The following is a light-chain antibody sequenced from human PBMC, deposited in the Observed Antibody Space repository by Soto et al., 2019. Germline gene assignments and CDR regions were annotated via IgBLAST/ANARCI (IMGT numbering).Light chain of an antibody. CDR1: QSISSY. Sequence: DIQMTQSPSSLSASVGDRVTITCRASQSISSYLNWYQQKPRKAPKLLIYAASSLQSGVPSRFSGSGSGTDFTLTISSLQPEDFATYYCQQSYSTSITFGPGTKVDIK. CDR2: AAS. CDR3: QQSYSTSIT. J-gene: IGKJ3*01. V-gene: IGKV1-39*01.